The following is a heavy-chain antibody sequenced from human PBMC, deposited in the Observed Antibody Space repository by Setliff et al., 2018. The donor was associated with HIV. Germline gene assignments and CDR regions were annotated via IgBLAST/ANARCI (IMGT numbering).Heavy chain of an antibody. CDR2: VYYNGAT. J-gene: IGHJ5*02. D-gene: IGHD3-9*01. Sequence: PSETLSLTCTVSGGSIASSTHYWAWIRQPPGKGLEWIGSVYYNGATDHNPSLKSRVTISVDTSNQQFSLKLSSVTAADTAVNYCARHEGYNDFLTGYFRYKWYDPWGQGTLVTV. V-gene: IGHV4-39*01. CDR1: GGSIASSTHY. CDR3: ARHEGYNDFLTGYFRYKWYDP.